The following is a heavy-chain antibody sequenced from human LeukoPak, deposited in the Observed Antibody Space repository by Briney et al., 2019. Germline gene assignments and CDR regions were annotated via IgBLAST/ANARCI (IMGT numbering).Heavy chain of an antibody. CDR3: ARGTVEMATIPPDY. CDR2: INPNSGVT. D-gene: IGHD5-24*01. CDR1: GYTFTGYY. Sequence: ASVKVSCKASGYTFTGYYMHWVRQAPGQGLEWMGWINPNSGVTNYAQKFQGRVTMTRDTSISTAYMELSRLRSDDTAVYYCARGTVEMATIPPDYWGQGTLVTVSS. J-gene: IGHJ4*02. V-gene: IGHV1-2*02.